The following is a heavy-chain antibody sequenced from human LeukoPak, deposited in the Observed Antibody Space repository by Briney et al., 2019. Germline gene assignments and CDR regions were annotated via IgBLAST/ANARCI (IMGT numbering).Heavy chain of an antibody. V-gene: IGHV4-59*01. Sequence: ASETLSLTCAVYGGSFSGYYWNWIRQPPGKGLEWIGYIYYSGSTNYNPSLKSRVTISVDTSKNQFSLKLSSVTAADTAVYYCALSRAPYDAFDVWGQGTMVTVSS. D-gene: IGHD5-24*01. CDR1: GGSFSGYY. CDR3: ALSRAPYDAFDV. CDR2: IYYSGST. J-gene: IGHJ3*01.